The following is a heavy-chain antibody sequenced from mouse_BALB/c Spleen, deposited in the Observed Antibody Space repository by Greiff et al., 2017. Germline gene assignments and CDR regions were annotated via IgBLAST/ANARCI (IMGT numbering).Heavy chain of an antibody. D-gene: IGHD3-1*01. CDR3: ARDSAWFAY. Sequence: EVKLVESGGGLVKPGGSLKLSCAASGFTFSDYYMYWVRQTPEKRLEWVATISDGGSYTYYPDSVKGRFTISRDNAKNNLYLQMSSLKSEDTAMYYCARDSAWFAYWGQGTLVTVS. CDR2: ISDGGSYT. CDR1: GFTFSDYY. V-gene: IGHV5-4*02. J-gene: IGHJ3*01.